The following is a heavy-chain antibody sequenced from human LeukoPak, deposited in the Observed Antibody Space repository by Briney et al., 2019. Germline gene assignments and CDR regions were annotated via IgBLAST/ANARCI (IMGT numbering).Heavy chain of an antibody. CDR1: GYTFTSYY. D-gene: IGHD5-18*01. V-gene: IGHV1-46*01. J-gene: IGHJ3*02. CDR2: INPSGGST. Sequence: GASVKVSCKASGYTFTSYYMHWVRQAPGQGLEWMGIINPSGGSTSYAQKFQGRVTMTRDTSISTAYMELSRLRSDDTAVYYCAKPNGDTGAFDIWGQGTMVTVSS. CDR3: AKPNGDTGAFDI.